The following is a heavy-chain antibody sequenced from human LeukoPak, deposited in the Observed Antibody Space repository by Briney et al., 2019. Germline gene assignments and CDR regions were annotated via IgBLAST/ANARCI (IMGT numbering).Heavy chain of an antibody. V-gene: IGHV1-18*01. D-gene: IGHD4-17*01. CDR3: ARAIGLYGADGY. J-gene: IGHJ4*02. Sequence: ASVKVSCKASGYTFTSYGISWVRQAPGQGLEWMGWISAYNGNTNYAQKLQGRVTMTRDTSTSTVYMELSSLRSEDTAVYYCARAIGLYGADGYWGQGTLVTVSS. CDR1: GYTFTSYG. CDR2: ISAYNGNT.